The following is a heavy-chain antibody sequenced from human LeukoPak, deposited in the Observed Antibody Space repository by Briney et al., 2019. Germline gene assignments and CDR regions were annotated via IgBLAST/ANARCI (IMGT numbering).Heavy chain of an antibody. V-gene: IGHV3-11*06. D-gene: IGHD6-13*01. CDR1: GFTFSDYY. J-gene: IGHJ4*02. CDR3: ARDFSSSLDF. Sequence: GGSLRLSCAASGFTFSDYYMSWIRQAPGKGLEWVSYISSSSSYTNYADSVKGRFTISRDNAKSSLYLQMNSLRAEDTAVYYCARDFSSSLDFWGQGTLVTVSS. CDR2: ISSSSSYT.